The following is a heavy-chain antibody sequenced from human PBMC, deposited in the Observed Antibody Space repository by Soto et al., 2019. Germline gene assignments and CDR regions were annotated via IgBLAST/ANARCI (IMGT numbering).Heavy chain of an antibody. D-gene: IGHD2-8*01. J-gene: IGHJ6*02. CDR1: LYSFTDYH. CDR2: INPKSGGT. CDR3: ARGDSTDCSNGVCSFFYNHDMDV. V-gene: IGHV1-2*04. Sequence: VSFKAALYSFTDYHIHWGREAPVQGLEWLVRINPKSGGTSTAQKFQGWVTMTTDTSISTASMELTRLTSDDTAIYYCARGDSTDCSNGVCSFFYNHDMDVWGQGTTVTVS.